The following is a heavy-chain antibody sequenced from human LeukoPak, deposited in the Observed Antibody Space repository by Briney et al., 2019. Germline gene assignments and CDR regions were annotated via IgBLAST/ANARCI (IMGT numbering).Heavy chain of an antibody. CDR3: AKSDQRLPDY. CDR2: LRFDGSNE. D-gene: IGHD2-2*01. CDR1: GFTFSTFG. J-gene: IGHJ4*02. V-gene: IGHV3-30*02. Sequence: PGGSLRLSCAASGFTFSTFGMHWVRQAPGKGLEWVAFLRFDGSNEYYADSVNGRFTISRDNSKNTLYLQMNGLRAEDTAVYYCAKSDQRLPDYWGQGTLVTVSS.